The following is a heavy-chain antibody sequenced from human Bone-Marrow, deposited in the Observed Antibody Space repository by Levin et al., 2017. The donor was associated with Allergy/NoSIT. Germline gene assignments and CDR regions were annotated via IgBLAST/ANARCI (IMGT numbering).Heavy chain of an antibody. J-gene: IGHJ3*02. Sequence: ESGPTLVKPTQTLTLTCTFSGFSLSTSEVGVAWIRQPPGKALEWLALIYWDDDKHYSPSLKTRLTITKDTSKNQVVLTMTNMDPVDTATYYCAHSMGHRTGYFITGDAIAATGPDAFDIWGQGTMVTVSS. CDR2: IYWDDDK. D-gene: IGHD6-13*01. CDR3: AHSMGHRTGYFITGDAIAATGPDAFDI. V-gene: IGHV2-5*02. CDR1: GFSLSTSEVG.